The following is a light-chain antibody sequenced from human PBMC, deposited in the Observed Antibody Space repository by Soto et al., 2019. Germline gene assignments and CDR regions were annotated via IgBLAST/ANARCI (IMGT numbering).Light chain of an antibody. J-gene: IGKJ1*01. CDR2: GAS. Sequence: DIQMTQSPSTLSASVGDRVTITCRASQSISSWLAWYQQKPGKAPKLLIHGASSLESGVPSRFSGSGSGTEFTLTISSRQPDDFATYYCQQYDTFSPFGQGTKVEIK. CDR1: QSISSW. CDR3: QQYDTFSP. V-gene: IGKV1-5*01.